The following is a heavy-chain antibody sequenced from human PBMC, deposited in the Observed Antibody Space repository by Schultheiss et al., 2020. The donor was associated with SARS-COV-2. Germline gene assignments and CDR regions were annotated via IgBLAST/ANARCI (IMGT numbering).Heavy chain of an antibody. CDR3: ARETWTGYSSTWTRYFQH. D-gene: IGHD6-13*01. V-gene: IGHV3-23*01. CDR2: ISNNAFSI. Sequence: GGSLRLSCAASGFTFSNYDMTWVRQAPGKGLEWVSVISNNAFSIHYADSVKGRFTISRDKSTLYLQMNSLRAEDTAVYYCARETWTGYSSTWTRYFQHWGQGTLVTVSS. CDR1: GFTFSNYD. J-gene: IGHJ1*01.